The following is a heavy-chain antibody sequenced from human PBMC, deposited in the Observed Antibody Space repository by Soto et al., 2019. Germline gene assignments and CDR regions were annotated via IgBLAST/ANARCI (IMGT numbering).Heavy chain of an antibody. Sequence: SETLSLTCTVSGGSISSGDYYWSWIRQPPGKGLEWIGYIYYSGSTYYNPSLKSRVTISVDTSKNQFSLKLSSVTAADTAVYYCATQYNWNANWFDPWGQGTLVTVSS. V-gene: IGHV4-30-4*01. J-gene: IGHJ5*02. CDR1: GGSISSGDYY. CDR2: IYYSGST. D-gene: IGHD1-20*01. CDR3: ATQYNWNANWFDP.